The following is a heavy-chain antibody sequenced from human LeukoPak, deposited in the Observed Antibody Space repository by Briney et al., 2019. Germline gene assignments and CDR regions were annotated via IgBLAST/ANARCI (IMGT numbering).Heavy chain of an antibody. J-gene: IGHJ5*02. CDR1: GYTFSNFG. Sequence: ASVKVSCKASGYTFSNFGISWVRQAPGQGLEWMGWISPHNDNTNYAQKFQGRVAMTTDTSTTTAYMELSSLRSEDTAVYYCAREQSLNNWFDPWGQGTLVTVSS. CDR3: AREQSLNNWFDP. V-gene: IGHV1-18*01. CDR2: ISPHNDNT.